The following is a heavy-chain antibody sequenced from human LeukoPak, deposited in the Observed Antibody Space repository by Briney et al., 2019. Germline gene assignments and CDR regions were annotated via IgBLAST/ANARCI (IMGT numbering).Heavy chain of an antibody. D-gene: IGHD5-18*01. V-gene: IGHV3-23*01. Sequence: GGSLRLSCAASGFPLSSYAMSWVRQASGKGLEWVSATSSSDPGTYYADSVRGRFTISRDNAKNTLYLQMNSLRAEDTAIYYCAREIQAPGKTLDYWGQGALVSVPS. CDR2: TSSSDPGT. CDR1: GFPLSSYA. CDR3: AREIQAPGKTLDY. J-gene: IGHJ4*02.